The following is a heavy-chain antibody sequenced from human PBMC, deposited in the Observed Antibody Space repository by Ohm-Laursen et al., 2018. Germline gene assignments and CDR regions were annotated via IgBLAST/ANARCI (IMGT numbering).Heavy chain of an antibody. J-gene: IGHJ6*02. V-gene: IGHV3-15*01. Sequence: SLRLSCAASGFTFSSYSMNWVRQAPGKGLEWVGRIKSKTDGGTTDYAAPVKGRFTISRDDSKNTLYLQMNSLKTEDTAVYYCTTGGSKYYYYYYGMDVWGQGTTVTVSS. D-gene: IGHD2-15*01. CDR3: TTGGSKYYYYYYGMDV. CDR2: IKSKTDGGTT. CDR1: GFTFSSYS.